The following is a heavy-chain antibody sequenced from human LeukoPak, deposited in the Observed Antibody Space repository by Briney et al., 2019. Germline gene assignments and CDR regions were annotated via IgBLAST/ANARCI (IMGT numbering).Heavy chain of an antibody. CDR1: GGSFSGYY. D-gene: IGHD2-2*01. V-gene: IGHV4-34*01. CDR2: IYHSGST. CDR3: ARVIVVVPATLERGGWFDP. J-gene: IGHJ5*02. Sequence: SETLSLTCAVYGGSFSGYYWSWIRQPPGKGLEWIGSIYHSGSTYYNPSLKSRVTISVDTSKNQFSLKLSSVTAADTAVYYCARVIVVVPATLERGGWFDPWGQGTLVTVSS.